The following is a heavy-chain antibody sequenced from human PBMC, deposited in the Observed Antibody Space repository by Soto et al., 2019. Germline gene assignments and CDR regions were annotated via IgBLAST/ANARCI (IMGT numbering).Heavy chain of an antibody. J-gene: IGHJ4*02. D-gene: IGHD4-17*01. CDR1: GFTFGSYA. CDR3: AKGEVTTFPPISYFDY. Sequence: GGSLRLSFAASGFTFGSYAMHWVRQAPGKGLEWVAVISYDGSNKYYADSVKGRFTISRDNSENTLYLQMNSLRAEDTAVYYCAKGEVTTFPPISYFDYWGQGTLVTVSS. V-gene: IGHV3-30-3*01. CDR2: ISYDGSNK.